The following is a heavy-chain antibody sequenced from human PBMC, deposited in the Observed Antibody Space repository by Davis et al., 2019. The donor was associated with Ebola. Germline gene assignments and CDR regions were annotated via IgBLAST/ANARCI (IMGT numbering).Heavy chain of an antibody. J-gene: IGHJ5*02. CDR1: IGSMNDYY. V-gene: IGHV4-4*09. CDR3: ASLDDAAAAGTGLDP. Sequence: MPSETLSLTCTVSIGSMNDYYWTWIRQSPGKGLEWIAYIYATGTTSYSPSLRSRVVISVDTSKNQFSLKLSSVTAADTAVYYCASLDDAAAAGTGLDPWGQGTLVTVSS. D-gene: IGHD6-13*01. CDR2: IYATGTT.